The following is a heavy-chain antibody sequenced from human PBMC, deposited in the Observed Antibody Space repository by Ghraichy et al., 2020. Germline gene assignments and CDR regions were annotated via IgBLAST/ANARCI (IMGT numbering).Heavy chain of an antibody. J-gene: IGHJ5*02. D-gene: IGHD2-15*01. CDR3: AKAWGYCGGGSCPPYNWFDP. CDR1: GFSFSSYA. Sequence: GGSLRLSCAASGFSFSSYAMTWVRQAPGKGLEWVSGIGGSGGSTYYADSVKGRFTSSRDNSKSTLYLEMNSLRVEDMAVYYCAKAWGYCGGGSCPPYNWFDPWGQGTLVTVSS. V-gene: IGHV3-23*01. CDR2: IGGSGGST.